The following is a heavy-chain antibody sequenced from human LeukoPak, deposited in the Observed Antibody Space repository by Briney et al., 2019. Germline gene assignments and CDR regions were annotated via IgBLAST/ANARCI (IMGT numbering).Heavy chain of an antibody. Sequence: GRSLRLSCAASGFTFSSYAMSWVRQAPGKGLEWVSAISGSGGSTYYADSVKGRFTISRDNSKNTLYLQMNSLRAEDTAVYYCAKGSDFWSGYYNDYWGQGTLVTVSS. V-gene: IGHV3-23*01. J-gene: IGHJ4*02. D-gene: IGHD3-3*01. CDR1: GFTFSSYA. CDR3: AKGSDFWSGYYNDY. CDR2: ISGSGGST.